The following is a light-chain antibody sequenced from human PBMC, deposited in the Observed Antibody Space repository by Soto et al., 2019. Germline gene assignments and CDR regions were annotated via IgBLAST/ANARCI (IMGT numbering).Light chain of an antibody. CDR1: SSDVGGYKY. V-gene: IGLV2-14*01. CDR3: SSYGSGNARR. Sequence: QSVLTQPASVSGSPGQSITISCTGTSSDVGGYKYVSWYQQHPGKAPKLIIYEVSNRPSGVSNRFSGSKSGNTASLTISGLQAEDEANYNCSSYGSGNARRLGTGTKGTVL. J-gene: IGLJ1*01. CDR2: EVS.